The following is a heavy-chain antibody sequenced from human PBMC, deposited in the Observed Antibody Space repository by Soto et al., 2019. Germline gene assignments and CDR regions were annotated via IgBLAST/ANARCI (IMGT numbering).Heavy chain of an antibody. V-gene: IGHV1-18*04. CDR3: ATASRPVVVGAATDY. CDR2: IIPYNGNT. CDR1: CYTFSDYS. J-gene: IGHJ4*02. Sequence: ASVKVSCTVSCYTFSDYSIPWVRKAPGQGLEWMGWIIPYNGNTKFAQKLQGRVIMTTDISPNTVYMELMSLTSDDTAFYYCATASRPVVVGAATDYWGQGTLVTVSS. D-gene: IGHD2-15*01.